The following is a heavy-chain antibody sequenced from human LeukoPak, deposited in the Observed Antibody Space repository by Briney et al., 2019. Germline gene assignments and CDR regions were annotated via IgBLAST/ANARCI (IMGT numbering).Heavy chain of an antibody. CDR1: GFTFSSYA. J-gene: IGHJ4*02. CDR2: ISGSGGST. D-gene: IGHD1-26*01. CDR3: AKDRSGSYYGTFDY. Sequence: PGGSLRLSCAASGFTFSSYAMTWVRQAPGKGLEWVSLISGSGGSTYYADSVKGRFTISRDNSKNTLYLQMNSLRADDTAIYYCAKDRSGSYYGTFDYWGQGTLVTVSS. V-gene: IGHV3-23*01.